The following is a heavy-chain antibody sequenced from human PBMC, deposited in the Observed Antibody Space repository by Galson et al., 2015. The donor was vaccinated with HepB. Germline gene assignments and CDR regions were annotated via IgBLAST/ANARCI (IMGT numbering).Heavy chain of an antibody. CDR2: INTYTGNP. Sequence: SVKVSCKASGYIFTNYAMNWVRQAPGQGLEWMGWINTYTGNPTYAQGFPGRFAFSLDTSVSTAYLQISSLKAEDTAVYYCARVGDIVVVPAANYYYGMDVCGQGTTVTVSS. CDR3: ARVGDIVVVPAANYYYGMDV. J-gene: IGHJ6*02. CDR1: GYIFTNYA. V-gene: IGHV7-4-1*02. D-gene: IGHD2-2*01.